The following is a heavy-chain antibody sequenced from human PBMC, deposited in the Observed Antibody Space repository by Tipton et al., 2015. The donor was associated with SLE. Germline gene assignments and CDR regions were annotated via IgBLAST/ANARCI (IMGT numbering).Heavy chain of an antibody. Sequence: QLVQSGAEVKKTGESLKISCKGSGYSFTSYWIGWVRQMPGKGLEWTGIIYPGDSDTRYSPSFQGQVTISADKSISTAYLQWSSLNASDTAMYYCAILEDNIGSYGGAFDIWGQGTMVTVFS. J-gene: IGHJ3*02. CDR3: AILEDNIGSYGGAFDI. D-gene: IGHD1-26*01. CDR2: IYPGDSDT. CDR1: GYSFTSYW. V-gene: IGHV5-51*03.